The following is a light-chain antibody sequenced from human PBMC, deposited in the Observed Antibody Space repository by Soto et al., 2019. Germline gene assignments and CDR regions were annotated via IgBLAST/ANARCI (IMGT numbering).Light chain of an antibody. V-gene: IGKV3-15*01. Sequence: EIVMTQSPATLSVSPGERATLSCRASQSVSSNLAWYQQKPGQAPRLLIYGASTRATGIPARFSGSGSGTEFTLTISSLQSEDFALYYCQQYNNWTFGQGTKVDI. CDR3: QQYNNWT. CDR1: QSVSSN. J-gene: IGKJ1*01. CDR2: GAS.